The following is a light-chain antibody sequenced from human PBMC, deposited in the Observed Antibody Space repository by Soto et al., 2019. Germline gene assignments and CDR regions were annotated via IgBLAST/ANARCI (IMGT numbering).Light chain of an antibody. CDR1: SSDVGGYNY. V-gene: IGLV2-14*01. Sequence: QSALTLPASVSGSPGQSITISCTGTSSDVGGYNYVSWYQQHPGKAPKLMIYDVGNRPSGVSNRFSGSKSGNTASLTISGLQAGDGADYYCSSYSSSSPLVFGGGTKLTVL. CDR3: SSYSSSSPLV. J-gene: IGLJ2*01. CDR2: DVG.